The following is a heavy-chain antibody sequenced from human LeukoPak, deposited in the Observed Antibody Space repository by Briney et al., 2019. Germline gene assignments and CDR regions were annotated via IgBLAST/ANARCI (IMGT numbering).Heavy chain of an antibody. D-gene: IGHD3-3*01. CDR1: GGSFSGHY. Sequence: SETLSLTCAVYGGSFSGHYWSWIRQPPGKGLEWIGEINHSGSTNYNPSLESRVTISVDTSKNHFSLKLSSVTAADTAVHYCASGQYYDLWSGYYVDWGQGTLVTVSA. CDR3: ASGQYYDLWSGYYVD. CDR2: INHSGST. J-gene: IGHJ4*02. V-gene: IGHV4-34*01.